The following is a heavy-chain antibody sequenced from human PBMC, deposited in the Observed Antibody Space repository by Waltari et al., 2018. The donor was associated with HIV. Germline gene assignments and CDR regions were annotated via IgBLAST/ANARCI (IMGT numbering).Heavy chain of an antibody. CDR3: ARGLHSVVTPGEYYYYYGMDV. Sequence: QVQLQQWGAGLLKPSETLSLTCAVYGGSFSGYYWSWIRQPPGKGLEWIGEIKHSGSTNYNPSLKSRVTISVDTSKNQFSLKLSSVTAADTAVYYCARGLHSVVTPGEYYYYYGMDVWGQGTTVTVSS. CDR1: GGSFSGYY. D-gene: IGHD2-21*02. V-gene: IGHV4-34*01. CDR2: IKHSGST. J-gene: IGHJ6*02.